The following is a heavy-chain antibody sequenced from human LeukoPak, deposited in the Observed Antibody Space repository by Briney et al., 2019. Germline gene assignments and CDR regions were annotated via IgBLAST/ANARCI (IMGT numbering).Heavy chain of an antibody. CDR2: IYPGDSDT. Sequence: GESLKISCKGSGYSFTSYWIGWVRQMPGKGLEWMGIIYPGDSDTRYSPSFQGQVTISADKSISTAYLQWSSLKASDTAMYYCARLSCSSVFCIDHKVDYWGQGTLVTVSS. CDR1: GYSFTSYW. D-gene: IGHD1-26*01. CDR3: ARLSCSSVFCIDHKVDY. V-gene: IGHV5-51*01. J-gene: IGHJ4*02.